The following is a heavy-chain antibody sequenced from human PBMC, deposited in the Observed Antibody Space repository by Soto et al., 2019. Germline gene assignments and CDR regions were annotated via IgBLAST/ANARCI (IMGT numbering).Heavy chain of an antibody. D-gene: IGHD3-10*01. CDR1: GFTFSSYA. Sequence: GGSLRLSCAASGFTFSSYAMSWVRQAPGKGLEWVSAISGSGGSTYYADSVKGRFTISRDNSKNTLYLQMNSLRAEDTAVYYCARTGGLRPHRNAFDIWGQGTMVTVSS. CDR2: ISGSGGST. J-gene: IGHJ3*02. V-gene: IGHV3-23*01. CDR3: ARTGGLRPHRNAFDI.